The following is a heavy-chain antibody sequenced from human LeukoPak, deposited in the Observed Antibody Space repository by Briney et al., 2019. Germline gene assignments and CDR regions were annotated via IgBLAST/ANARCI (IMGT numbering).Heavy chain of an antibody. CDR1: GFTFSSYA. CDR2: ISGSGGST. D-gene: IGHD3-3*01. CDR3: AKTPVTIFGVVITPYYYYMDV. Sequence: GGSLRLSCAASGFTFSSYAMSWVRQAPGKGLEWVSAISGSGGSTYYADSVKGRFTISRDNSKNTLYLQMNSLRAEDTAVYYCAKTPVTIFGVVITPYYYYMDVWGKGTTVTVSS. J-gene: IGHJ6*03. V-gene: IGHV3-23*01.